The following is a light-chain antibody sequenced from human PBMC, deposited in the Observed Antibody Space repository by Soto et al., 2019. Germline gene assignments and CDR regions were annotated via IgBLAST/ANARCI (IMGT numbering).Light chain of an antibody. J-gene: IGKJ1*01. CDR3: QHDSDWNPWR. CDR1: QSLSSN. CDR2: DAS. V-gene: IGKV3-15*01. Sequence: EIVMTQSPVTLSVSPGERTTLSCRASQSLSSNLAWYQQRPGQAPRLLIYDASTRATGIPSRFSGSGYGTEFNLTISSLQSEDFAVYYCQHDSDWNPWRFGHGTKL.